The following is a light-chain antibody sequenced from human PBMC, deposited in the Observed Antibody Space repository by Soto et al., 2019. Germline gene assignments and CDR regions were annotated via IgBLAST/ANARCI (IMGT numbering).Light chain of an antibody. Sequence: EIVLTQSPGTLSLSPGERATLSCRASQSGASSHLAWYRQKPGQTPRLLIYDASSRATGIPDRISGSGSGTDFILTISRLEPEDFAVYYCQQYGSAPFTFGPGTKVDIK. CDR2: DAS. J-gene: IGKJ3*01. CDR1: QSGASSH. CDR3: QQYGSAPFT. V-gene: IGKV3-20*01.